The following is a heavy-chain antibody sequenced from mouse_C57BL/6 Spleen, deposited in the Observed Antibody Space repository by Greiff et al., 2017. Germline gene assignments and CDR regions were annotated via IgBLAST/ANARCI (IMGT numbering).Heavy chain of an antibody. CDR1: GYTFTSYG. Sequence: QVQLQQSGAELARPGASVKLSCKASGYTFTSYGISWVKQRTGQGLEWIGEIYPRSGNTYYNEKFKGKATLTADKSSSTAYMELRSLTSEDSAVYFCAREGYGVTAVDFDYWGQGTTLTVSS. J-gene: IGHJ2*01. CDR3: AREGYGVTAVDFDY. CDR2: IYPRSGNT. D-gene: IGHD1-1*01. V-gene: IGHV1-81*01.